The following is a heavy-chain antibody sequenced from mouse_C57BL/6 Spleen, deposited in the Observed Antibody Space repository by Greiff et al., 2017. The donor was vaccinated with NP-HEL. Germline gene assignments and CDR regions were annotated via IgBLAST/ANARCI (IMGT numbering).Heavy chain of an antibody. V-gene: IGHV5-9-1*02. CDR3: TRGPHYYGSSHWYFDV. J-gene: IGHJ1*03. D-gene: IGHD1-1*01. Sequence: EVKLVESGEGLVKPGGSLKLSCAASGFTFSSYAMSWVRQTPEKRLEWVAYISSGGDYIYYAETVKGRFTISRDNARNTLYLQMSSLKSEDTAMYYCTRGPHYYGSSHWYFDVWGTGTTVTVSS. CDR1: GFTFSSYA. CDR2: ISSGGDYI.